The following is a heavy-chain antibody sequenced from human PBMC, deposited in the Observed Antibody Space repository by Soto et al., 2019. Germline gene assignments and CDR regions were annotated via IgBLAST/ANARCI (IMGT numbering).Heavy chain of an antibody. Sequence: GASVKVSCKASGGTFSSYAISRVRQAPGQGLEWMGGIIPIFGTANYAQKFQGRVTITADESTSTAYMELSSLRSEDTAVYYCARLTSRRYFDWLPSDVWGQGTTVTVSS. CDR3: ARLTSRRYFDWLPSDV. J-gene: IGHJ6*02. CDR2: IIPIFGTA. CDR1: GGTFSSYA. D-gene: IGHD3-9*01. V-gene: IGHV1-69*13.